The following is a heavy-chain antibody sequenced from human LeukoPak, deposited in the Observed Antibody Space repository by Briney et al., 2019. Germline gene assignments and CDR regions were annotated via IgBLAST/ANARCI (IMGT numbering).Heavy chain of an antibody. Sequence: SETLSLTCNVSGYSISINNYWGWIRQPPGKGLEWIGEINHSGSTNYNPSLKSRVTISVDTSKNQFSLKLSSVTAADTAVYYCARGGASSYFDYWGQGTLVTVSS. CDR1: GYSISINNY. V-gene: IGHV4-38-2*02. J-gene: IGHJ4*02. D-gene: IGHD2-2*01. CDR3: ARGGASSYFDY. CDR2: INHSGST.